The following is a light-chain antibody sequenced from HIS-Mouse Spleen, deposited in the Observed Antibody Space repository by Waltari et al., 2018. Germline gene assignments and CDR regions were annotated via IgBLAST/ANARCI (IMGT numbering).Light chain of an antibody. CDR2: GKN. J-gene: IGLJ2*01. CDR3: NARDSSGNHVV. Sequence: SSELTQDPAVSVALGQTVRITCQGDSLRSYYASWYQQKPGQAPVRVIYGKNNRPSGIPDRVSGSSSGNTASLTITGAQAEDEADYYCNARDSSGNHVVFGGGTKLTVL. V-gene: IGLV3-19*01. CDR1: SLRSYY.